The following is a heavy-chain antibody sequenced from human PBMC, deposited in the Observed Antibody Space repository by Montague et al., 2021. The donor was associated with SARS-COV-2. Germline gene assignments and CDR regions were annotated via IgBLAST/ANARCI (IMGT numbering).Heavy chain of an antibody. CDR3: VRIQYDILTGCTDPHFDY. V-gene: IGHV2-70*13. CDR2: IDWDDDK. CDR1: GFSLTTTGMC. D-gene: IGHD3-9*01. J-gene: IGHJ4*02. Sequence: PALVNPTQTLTLTCTFSGFSLTTTGMCVSWIRQPPGKALEWLAIIDWDDDKYYSTSLKTRLTISKDTSKNQVVLTMTNMDPVDTATYYCVRIQYDILTGCTDPHFDYWGQGTLVTVSS.